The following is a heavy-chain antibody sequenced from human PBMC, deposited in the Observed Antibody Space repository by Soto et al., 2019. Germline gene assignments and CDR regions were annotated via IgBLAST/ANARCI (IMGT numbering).Heavy chain of an antibody. CDR2: IYYSGST. V-gene: IGHV4-59*01. CDR1: GGSISSYY. J-gene: IGHJ4*02. Sequence: SETLSLTCTVSGGSISSYYWSWIRQPPGKGLEWIGYIYYSGSTNYNPSLKSRVTISVDTSKNQFSLKLSSVTAADTAVYYCARGGSSGYYYKFDYWGQGTLVTVSS. D-gene: IGHD3-22*01. CDR3: ARGGSSGYYYKFDY.